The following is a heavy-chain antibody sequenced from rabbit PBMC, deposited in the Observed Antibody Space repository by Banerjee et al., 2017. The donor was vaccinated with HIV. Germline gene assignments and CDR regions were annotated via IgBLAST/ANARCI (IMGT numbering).Heavy chain of an antibody. V-gene: IGHV1S43*01. CDR1: GIDFSSYYY. CDR3: VSYDDYGDRNL. J-gene: IGHJ4*01. Sequence: QQQLEESGGGLVKPGGTLTLTCKASGIDFSSYYYMCWVRQAPGKGLEWIACIYTTSGSTYYASWVNGRFTISSHNAQNTLYLQLNSLTAADTATYFCVSYDDYGDRNLWGPGTLVTVS. D-gene: IGHD2-1*01. CDR2: IYTTSGST.